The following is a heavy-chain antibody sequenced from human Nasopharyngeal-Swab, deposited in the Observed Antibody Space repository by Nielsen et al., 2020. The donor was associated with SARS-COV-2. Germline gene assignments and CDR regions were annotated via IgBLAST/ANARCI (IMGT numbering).Heavy chain of an antibody. CDR2: IKTDGSEI. J-gene: IGHJ6*02. V-gene: IGHV3-7*01. D-gene: IGHD3-22*01. CDR1: GFTFSSYW. CDR3: AKERQSYDSSGYGMDV. Sequence: GESLKISCAASGFTFSSYWMTWVRQAPGKGLEWVANIKTDGSEIYYVDSVKGRFTISRDNAKNSLYLQMNSLRAEDTAVYYCAKERQSYDSSGYGMDVWGQGTTVTVSS.